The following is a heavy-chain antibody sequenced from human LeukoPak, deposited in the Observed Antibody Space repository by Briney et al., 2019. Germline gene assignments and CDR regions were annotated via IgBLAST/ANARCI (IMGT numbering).Heavy chain of an antibody. CDR1: GGSISSSSYY. Sequence: PSETLSLTCTVSGGSISSSSYYWDWIRQPPGKGLEWIGNIYYSGGTYYNPSLKSRVTISVDTSKNQFSLKLSSVTAADTAVYYCARTRIINMFSTRRYAFDIWGQGTMVTVSS. CDR3: ARTRIINMFSTRRYAFDI. CDR2: IYYSGGT. J-gene: IGHJ3*02. V-gene: IGHV4-39*01. D-gene: IGHD3-16*01.